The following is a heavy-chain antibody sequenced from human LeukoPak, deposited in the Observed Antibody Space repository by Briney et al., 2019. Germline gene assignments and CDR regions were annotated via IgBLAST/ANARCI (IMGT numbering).Heavy chain of an antibody. CDR2: IYDTGST. Sequence: PSETLSLTCTVSGGSISGFYWIWIRQPPGKGLEWIGHIYDTGSTNCNPSLVDRVTISLHTSKSQFSLRLNSVTAADTAVYYCARGSYRLLGEDYFDYWGQGTLVTVSS. D-gene: IGHD2-15*01. CDR3: ARGSYRLLGEDYFDY. J-gene: IGHJ4*02. V-gene: IGHV4-59*01. CDR1: GGSISGFY.